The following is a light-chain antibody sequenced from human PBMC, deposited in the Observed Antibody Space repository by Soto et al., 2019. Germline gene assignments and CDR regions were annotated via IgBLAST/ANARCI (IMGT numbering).Light chain of an antibody. CDR3: QQSFSTPRT. J-gene: IGKJ1*01. CDR2: AAS. V-gene: IGKV1-39*01. Sequence: DIQMTQSPSSPSASVGDRVTISCRASQTINTYVNWYLQKPGKAPKLLIYAASSLHSGVPSRFSGSGSGTYFTLTISSLQPEDFATYYCQQSFSTPRTFGQGTKVEIK. CDR1: QTINTY.